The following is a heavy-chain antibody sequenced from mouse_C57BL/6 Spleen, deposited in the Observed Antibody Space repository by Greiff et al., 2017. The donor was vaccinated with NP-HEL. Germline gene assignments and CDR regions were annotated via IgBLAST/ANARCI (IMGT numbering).Heavy chain of an antibody. CDR3: ARGINTVVDYAMDY. CDR2: ISSGGSYT. J-gene: IGHJ4*01. D-gene: IGHD1-1*01. V-gene: IGHV5-6*02. Sequence: EVKLVESGGDLVKPGGSLKLSCAASGFTFSSYGMTWVRQTPDKRLEWVATISSGGSYTYYPDSVKGRFTISRDNAKNTLYLQMSSLKSEDTAMYYGARGINTVVDYAMDYWGQGTSVTVSS. CDR1: GFTFSSYG.